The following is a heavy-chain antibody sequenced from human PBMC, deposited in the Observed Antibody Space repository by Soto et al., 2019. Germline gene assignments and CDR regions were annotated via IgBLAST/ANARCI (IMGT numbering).Heavy chain of an antibody. J-gene: IGHJ4*02. CDR1: GFSLSTSGVG. CDR3: AHRRAAAGPGRNGFDY. V-gene: IGHV2-5*01. CDR2: IYWNDDK. Sequence: SGPTLVNPTQTLTLTCTFSGFSLSTSGVGVGWIRQPPGKALEWLALIYWNDDKRYSPSLKSRLTITKDTSKNQVVLTMTNMDPVDTATYYCAHRRAAAGPGRNGFDYWGQGTLVTVYS. D-gene: IGHD6-13*01.